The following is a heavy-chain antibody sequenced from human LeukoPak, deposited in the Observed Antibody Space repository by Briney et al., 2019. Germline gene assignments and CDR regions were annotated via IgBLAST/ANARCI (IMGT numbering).Heavy chain of an antibody. V-gene: IGHV1-46*01. CDR1: GYTFTSYY. Sequence: ASVKVSCKASGYTFTSYYMHWVRQAPGQGLEWMGKINPSGGSTSYAQKFQGRVTMTRDTSTSTVYMELSSLRSEDTAVYYCARDARRTSYYYYGMDVWGQGTTVTVSS. D-gene: IGHD1/OR15-1a*01. CDR2: INPSGGST. CDR3: ARDARRTSYYYYGMDV. J-gene: IGHJ6*02.